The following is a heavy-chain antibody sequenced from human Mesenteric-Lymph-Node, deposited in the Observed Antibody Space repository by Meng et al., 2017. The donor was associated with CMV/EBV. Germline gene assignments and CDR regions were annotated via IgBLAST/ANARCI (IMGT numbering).Heavy chain of an antibody. CDR1: GGSISSYW. J-gene: IGHJ5*01. CDR2: FYPSGTI. D-gene: IGHD2-21*02. Sequence: GSLRLSCTVSGGSISSYWWSWIRQSPGKGLEWIGHFYPSGTIIYNPSLKSRVTISQDTSKNQFSLKLSSVTAADTAVYYCAREMTAIWNWLDSWGQGVLVTVSS. CDR3: AREMTAIWNWLDS. V-gene: IGHV4-59*01.